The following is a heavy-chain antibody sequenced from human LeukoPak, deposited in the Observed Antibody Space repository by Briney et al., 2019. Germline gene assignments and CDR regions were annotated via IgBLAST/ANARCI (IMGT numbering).Heavy chain of an antibody. CDR1: GFTFSGSA. Sequence: GGSLILSCAASGFTFSGSALHWVRQASGKGLEWVGRISSKANSYATTYAASVNGRFTISRDDSKNTAYLQMNSLKTEDTAVYHCTPYRDRNWFDPWGQGTLVTVSS. V-gene: IGHV3-73*01. D-gene: IGHD5-24*01. J-gene: IGHJ5*02. CDR3: TPYRDRNWFDP. CDR2: ISSKANSYAT.